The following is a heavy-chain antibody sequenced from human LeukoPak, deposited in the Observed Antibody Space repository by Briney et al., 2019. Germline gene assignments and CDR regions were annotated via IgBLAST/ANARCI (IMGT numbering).Heavy chain of an antibody. CDR3: ARADYYGSGSYYWK. D-gene: IGHD3-10*01. V-gene: IGHV3-7*01. J-gene: IGHJ4*02. Sequence: PGGSLRLSCAASGFTFSSYWMSWVRQAPGKGLEWVANIKEDGSEKYYVDSVKGRFTISRDNAKNSLYLRMNSLRAEDTAVYYCARADYYGSGSYYWKWGQGTLVTVSS. CDR2: IKEDGSEK. CDR1: GFTFSSYW.